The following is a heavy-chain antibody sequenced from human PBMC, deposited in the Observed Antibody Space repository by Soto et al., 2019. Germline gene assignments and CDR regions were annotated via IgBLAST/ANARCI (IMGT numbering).Heavy chain of an antibody. J-gene: IGHJ4*02. V-gene: IGHV1-69*13. CDR1: GGTFSSYA. CDR2: IIPIFGTA. Sequence: GASVKVSCKASGGTFSSYAISWVRQAPGQGLEWMGGIIPIFGTANYAQKFQGRVTITADESTSTAYMELSSLRSEDTAVYYCACVYYYDSSGPQSIRPPGGYFDYWGQGTLVPVYS. D-gene: IGHD3-22*01. CDR3: ACVYYYDSSGPQSIRPPGGYFDY.